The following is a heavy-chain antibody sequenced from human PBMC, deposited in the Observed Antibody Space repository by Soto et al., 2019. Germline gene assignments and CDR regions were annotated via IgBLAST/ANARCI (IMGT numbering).Heavy chain of an antibody. Sequence: EVQLVESGGGLVQPGGPLRLSCAASEFTFSTYAMNWVRQAPGKGLEYVSAISSNGGSTYYANSVKGRFTISRDNSKNTLYIQMGSLRAEDMAVYYCARDRNGDYYFDYWGQGTLVTVSS. D-gene: IGHD4-17*01. CDR3: ARDRNGDYYFDY. V-gene: IGHV3-64*01. CDR2: ISSNGGST. J-gene: IGHJ4*02. CDR1: EFTFSTYA.